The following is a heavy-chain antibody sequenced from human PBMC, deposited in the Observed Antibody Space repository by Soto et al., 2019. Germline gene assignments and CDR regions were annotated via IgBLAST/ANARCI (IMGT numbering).Heavy chain of an antibody. CDR3: ARGGGYDSFDY. V-gene: IGHV4-30-2*06. CDR1: GASISYGGFS. Sequence: PSETLSLTCTVSGASISYGGFSWSWIRQSPGKGPEWIGYISHLENTYLHPSFKSRLTMSIDRTRNQFSLKLSSVTAADMAVYYRARGGGYDSFDYWGQGVLVTVSS. D-gene: IGHD5-12*01. J-gene: IGHJ4*02. CDR2: ISHLENT.